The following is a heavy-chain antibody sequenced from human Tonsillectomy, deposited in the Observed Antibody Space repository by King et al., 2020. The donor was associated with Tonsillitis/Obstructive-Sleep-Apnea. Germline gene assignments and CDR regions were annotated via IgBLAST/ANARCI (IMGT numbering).Heavy chain of an antibody. Sequence: QLVQSGGGLVQPGGSLRLSCAASGFTVSSNYMSWVRQAPGKGLEWGSVIYSGGSTYYADSVKGRFTISRHNSKNTLYLQMNSQRAEDTAVYYCARVGDYDFLSGYFDSWGQGTLVTVSS. CDR3: ARVGDYDFLSGYFDS. CDR2: IYSGGST. CDR1: GFTVSSNY. D-gene: IGHD3-3*01. V-gene: IGHV3-53*04. J-gene: IGHJ4*02.